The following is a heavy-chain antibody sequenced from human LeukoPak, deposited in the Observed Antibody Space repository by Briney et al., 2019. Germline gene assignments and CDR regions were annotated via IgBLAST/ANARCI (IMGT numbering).Heavy chain of an antibody. J-gene: IGHJ4*02. D-gene: IGHD2-21*01. CDR3: AKGLAYCGGDCYAGNDY. V-gene: IGHV3-23*01. Sequence: GGSLRLSCAASGFTFSSYAMSWVRQAPGKRLEWVSAISGSGGSTYYADSVKGRFTISRDNSKNTLYLQMNGLRAEDTAVYYCAKGLAYCGGDCYAGNDYWGQGTLVTVSS. CDR2: ISGSGGST. CDR1: GFTFSSYA.